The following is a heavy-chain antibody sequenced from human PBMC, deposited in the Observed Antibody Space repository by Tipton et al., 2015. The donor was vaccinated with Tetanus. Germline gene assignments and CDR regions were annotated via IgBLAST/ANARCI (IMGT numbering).Heavy chain of an antibody. CDR2: IKSKTDGGTT. CDR1: GLFFHNAW. CDR3: SPSGIVASGSRVDS. J-gene: IGHJ4*02. D-gene: IGHD5-12*01. V-gene: IGHV3-15*07. Sequence: SLRLSCTTSGLFFHNAWMNWVRQAPGKGLEWVGRIKSKTDGGTTDYAARVKDRFSISRDDSKNTLSLLMNSLKIEDTAVYYCSPSGIVASGSRVDSWGRGTLFSASS.